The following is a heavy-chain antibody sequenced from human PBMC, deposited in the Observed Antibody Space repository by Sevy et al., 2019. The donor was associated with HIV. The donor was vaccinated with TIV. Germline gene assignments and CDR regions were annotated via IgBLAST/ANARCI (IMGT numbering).Heavy chain of an antibody. CDR3: ARVLYYDSSAYYFDY. CDR1: GYMFIAYF. J-gene: IGHJ4*02. Sequence: ASVKVSCKASGYMFIAYFIHWVRQAPGQGLEWMGRINPNIGDTNYAQKFQGRVTMTRDTSINTAYMELSRLRSDDTAVYSCARVLYYDSSAYYFDYWGQGTLVTVSS. CDR2: INPNIGDT. V-gene: IGHV1-2*06. D-gene: IGHD3-22*01.